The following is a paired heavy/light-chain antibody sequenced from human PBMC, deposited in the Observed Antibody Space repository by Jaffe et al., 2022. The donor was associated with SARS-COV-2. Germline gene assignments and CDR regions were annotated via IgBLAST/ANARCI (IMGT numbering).Heavy chain of an antibody. CDR2: IIPIFGTA. J-gene: IGHJ4*02. CDR3: ARDVGCSGGSCYDAAGTGV. CDR1: GGTFSSYA. V-gene: IGHV1-69*01. D-gene: IGHD2-15*01. Sequence: QVQLVQSGAEVKKPGSSVKVSCKASGGTFSSYAISWVRQAPGQGLEWMGGIIPIFGTANYAQKFQGRVTITADESTSTAYMELSSLRSEDTAVYYCARDVGCSGGSCYDAAGTGVWGQGTLVTVSS.
Light chain of an antibody. J-gene: IGKJ2*01. CDR1: QDISNY. CDR3: QQYDNLPSYT. V-gene: IGKV1-33*01. CDR2: DAS. Sequence: DIQMTQSPSSLSASVGDRVTITCQASQDISNYLNWYQQKPGKAPKLLIYDASNLETGVPSRFSGSGSGTDFTFTISSLQPEDIATYYCQQYDNLPSYTFGQGTKLEIK.